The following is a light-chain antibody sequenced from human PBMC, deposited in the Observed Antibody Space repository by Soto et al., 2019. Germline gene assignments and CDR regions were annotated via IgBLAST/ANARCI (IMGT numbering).Light chain of an antibody. J-gene: IGLJ1*01. CDR2: GTI. V-gene: IGLV1-40*01. CDR3: QSYDSTLSARYV. CDR1: SSNIGAGYD. Sequence: QSALTQPPSASGSPGQSVTISCTGSSSNIGAGYDVHWYQQRPETAPKLLIFGTINRPSGVPDRFSGSKSGTSASLAITGLQAEDEGDYYCQSYDSTLSARYVFGTGTKVTVL.